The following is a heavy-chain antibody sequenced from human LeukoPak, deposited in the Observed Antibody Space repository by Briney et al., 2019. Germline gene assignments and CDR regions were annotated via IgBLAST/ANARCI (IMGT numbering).Heavy chain of an antibody. Sequence: SETLSLTCTVSGGSISSYYWSWIRQPPGKGLEWIGYIYYSGSTNYNPSLKSRVTISVDTSKNQFSLKLSSVTAADTAVYYCARDRQLGSSWYYGMDVWGQGTTVTVSS. CDR2: IYYSGST. CDR1: GGSISSYY. D-gene: IGHD6-13*01. J-gene: IGHJ6*02. V-gene: IGHV4-59*01. CDR3: ARDRQLGSSWYYGMDV.